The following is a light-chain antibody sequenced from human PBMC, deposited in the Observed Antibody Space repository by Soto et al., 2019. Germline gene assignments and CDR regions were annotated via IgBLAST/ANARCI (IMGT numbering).Light chain of an antibody. J-gene: IGKJ1*01. CDR1: QSVGSSY. Sequence: EIVLTQSPGTLSLSPGESATLSCRASQSVGSSYLAWYRQKPGQAPRLLIYGASSRATGIPDRFSGGGSGTDFTLTISRLEPEDFAVYYCQQHGSSPSTFGQGTKVEIK. V-gene: IGKV3-20*01. CDR2: GAS. CDR3: QQHGSSPST.